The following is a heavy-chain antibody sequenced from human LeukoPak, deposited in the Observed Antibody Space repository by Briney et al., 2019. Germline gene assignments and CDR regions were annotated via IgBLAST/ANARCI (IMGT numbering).Heavy chain of an antibody. Sequence: PGGSLRLSCAASGFTFSSYGMHWVRQAPGKGLEWVAFIRYDGSNKYYADSVKGRFTISRDNSKNTLYLQMNSLRAEDTAVYYCANLIHELLGPLDAFDIWGQGTMVTVSS. D-gene: IGHD1-26*01. CDR3: ANLIHELLGPLDAFDI. V-gene: IGHV3-30*02. CDR1: GFTFSSYG. CDR2: IRYDGSNK. J-gene: IGHJ3*02.